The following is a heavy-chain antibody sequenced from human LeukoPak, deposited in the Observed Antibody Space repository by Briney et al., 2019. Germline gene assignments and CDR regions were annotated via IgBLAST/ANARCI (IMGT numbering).Heavy chain of an antibody. CDR1: NDSISNYY. J-gene: IGHJ3*02. D-gene: IGHD3-3*01. V-gene: IGHV4-59*12. CDR3: ARARLLLENAFDI. CDR2: IDYRGST. Sequence: SETLSLTCTVSNDSISNYYWSWIRQPPGKGLEWIAYIDYRGSTTNNPSLRGRITISVDTSRNQFSLKLSSVTAADTAVYYCARARLLLENAFDIWGQGTMVTVSS.